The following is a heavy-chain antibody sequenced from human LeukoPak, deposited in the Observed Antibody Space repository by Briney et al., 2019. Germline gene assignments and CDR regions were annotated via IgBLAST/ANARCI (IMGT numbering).Heavy chain of an antibody. Sequence: SGGSLRLSCAASGFILSNYCMSWVRQAPGKGLEWVANINQEGSDKYYVDSVRGLFTISKDNAKNSVYLQMNSLRPEDTAIYYCAWYGVTHGLDVWGQGTTVTVSS. D-gene: IGHD3-10*01. CDR1: GFILSNYC. V-gene: IGHV3-7*01. CDR3: AWYGVTHGLDV. J-gene: IGHJ6*02. CDR2: INQEGSDK.